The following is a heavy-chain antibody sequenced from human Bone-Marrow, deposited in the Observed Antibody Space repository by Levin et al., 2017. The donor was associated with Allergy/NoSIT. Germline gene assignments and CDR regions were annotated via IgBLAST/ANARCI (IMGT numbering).Heavy chain of an antibody. CDR2: SSASDGGT. D-gene: IGHD3-22*01. CDR1: GFSFSTYD. CDR3: VKAFSRGWNFFDS. J-gene: IGHJ4*02. V-gene: IGHV3-23*01. Sequence: GESLKISCTPSGFSFSTYDMSWVRQAPGKGLEWVSGSSASDGGTYHAESVKGRFTIYRDNGKNTLFLQMNSLRAEDTALYYCVKAFSRGWNFFDSWGQGTLVIVSS.